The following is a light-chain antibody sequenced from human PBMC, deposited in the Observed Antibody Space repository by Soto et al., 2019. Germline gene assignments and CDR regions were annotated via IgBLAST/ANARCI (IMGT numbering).Light chain of an antibody. V-gene: IGLV2-14*01. J-gene: IGLJ2*01. CDR3: SSYTSTEVL. CDR1: SSDVGAYDF. Sequence: QSALTQPASVSGSPGQSVTISCTGTSSDVGAYDFVSWYQQHPGKAPKVMIYEVSDRPSGVSIRCSGSKSGNTASLTISGLQAEDESHYYCSSYTSTEVLFGGGTKLTVL. CDR2: EVS.